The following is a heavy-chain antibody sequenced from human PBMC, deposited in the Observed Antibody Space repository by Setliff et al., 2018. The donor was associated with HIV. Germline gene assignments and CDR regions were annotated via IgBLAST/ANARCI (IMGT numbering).Heavy chain of an antibody. Sequence: SETLSLTCSVSGYSISSGYYWSWVRQPPGKGLEWIATIHHSGTTYYNPSLKSLVTISVDTSKNHFSLNVNSVTAADTAVYYCARTTSLFPGMAAAQPWYYYYYMDVWGKGTTVTVSS. CDR3: ARTTSLFPGMAAAQPWYYYYYMDV. CDR2: IHHSGTT. D-gene: IGHD6-13*01. CDR1: GYSISSGYY. J-gene: IGHJ6*03. V-gene: IGHV4-38-2*02.